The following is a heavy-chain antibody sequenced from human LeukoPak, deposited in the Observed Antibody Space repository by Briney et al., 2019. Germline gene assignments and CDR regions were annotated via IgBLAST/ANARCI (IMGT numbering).Heavy chain of an antibody. CDR2: ISAYNGNT. Sequence: GASVKVSCKASGYTFTSYGISWVRQAPGQGLEWMGWISAYNGNTNYAQKLQGRVTMTTDTSTSTAYMELRSLRSDDTAVYYCAREIIAAAVVEGNWFDPWGQGTLVTVSS. CDR3: AREIIAAAVVEGNWFDP. CDR1: GYTFTSYG. J-gene: IGHJ5*02. V-gene: IGHV1-18*01. D-gene: IGHD6-13*01.